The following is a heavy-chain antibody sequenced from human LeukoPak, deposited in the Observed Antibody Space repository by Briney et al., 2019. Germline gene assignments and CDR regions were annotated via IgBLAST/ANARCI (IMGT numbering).Heavy chain of an antibody. V-gene: IGHV1-2*02. J-gene: IGHJ6*02. CDR1: GYTFTGYY. CDR2: INPNSGGT. CDR3: ARVPPWYYGMDV. Sequence: EASVKVSCKASGYTFTGYYMHWVRQAPGQGPEWMGWINPNSGGTNYAQKFQGRVTMTRDTSISTAYMELSRLRSDDTAVYYCARVPPWYYGMDVWGQGTTVTVSS.